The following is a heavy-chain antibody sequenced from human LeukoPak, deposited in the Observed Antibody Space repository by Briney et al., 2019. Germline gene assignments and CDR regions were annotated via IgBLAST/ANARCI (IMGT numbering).Heavy chain of an antibody. Sequence: GGSLRLSCAASGFTFSIYSMHWVRQAPGKGLEWVSYISSSSSTIKYADSVKGRFTISRDNAKNSLFLQMNSLRDEDTAVYYCARTMYYDILTGYCDYWGQGTLVTVSS. CDR3: ARTMYYDILTGYCDY. D-gene: IGHD3-9*01. CDR2: ISSSSSTI. J-gene: IGHJ4*02. CDR1: GFTFSIYS. V-gene: IGHV3-48*02.